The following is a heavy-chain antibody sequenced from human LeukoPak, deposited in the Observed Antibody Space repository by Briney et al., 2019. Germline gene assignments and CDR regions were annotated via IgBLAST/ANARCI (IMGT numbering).Heavy chain of an antibody. CDR2: IGSSSLII. D-gene: IGHD2-15*01. V-gene: IGHV3-48*04. J-gene: IGHJ3*01. Sequence: PGGSLRLSCAASGFNFNNYSVNWVRQAPGKGLEWVSYIGSSSLIIYYADSVKGRFTISRDNAKNSLFLQMNSLGVEDTAVYYCARGISAVVPRAFDLWGQGTMVTVSS. CDR3: ARGISAVVPRAFDL. CDR1: GFNFNNYS.